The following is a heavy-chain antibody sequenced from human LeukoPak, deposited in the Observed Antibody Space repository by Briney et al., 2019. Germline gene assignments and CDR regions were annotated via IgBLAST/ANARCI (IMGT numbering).Heavy chain of an antibody. J-gene: IGHJ4*02. CDR3: ARDADSDNGVLGR. CDR2: VYARRSR. Sequence: SETLSLICNVSRGSVSSYFWNWIPQPAGKGLEWIVRVYARRSRNYSPSLTMRVTISIDKYKKTFSLELTSATAGDTAVYYCARDADSDNGVLGRWGRGLRVIVSS. CDR1: RGSVSSYF. D-gene: IGHD4/OR15-4a*01. V-gene: IGHV4-4*07.